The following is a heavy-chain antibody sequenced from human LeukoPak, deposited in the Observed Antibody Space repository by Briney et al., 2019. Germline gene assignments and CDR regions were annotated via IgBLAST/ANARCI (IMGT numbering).Heavy chain of an antibody. CDR1: GGSISSYY. CDR2: IYYSGST. V-gene: IGHV4-59*12. J-gene: IGHJ4*02. Sequence: KSSETLSLTCTVSGGSISSYYWSWIRQPPGKGLEWIGYIYYSGSTNYNPSLKSRVTISVDTSKNQFSLKLSSVTAADTAVYYCARDWLRITMVRGVIGHWDYWGQGTLVTVSS. CDR3: ARDWLRITMVRGVIGHWDY. D-gene: IGHD3-10*01.